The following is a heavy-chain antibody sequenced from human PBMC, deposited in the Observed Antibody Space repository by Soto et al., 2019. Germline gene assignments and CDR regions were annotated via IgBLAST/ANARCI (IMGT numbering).Heavy chain of an antibody. Sequence: GGPLSPPGAALGSTFVNIALHWSRQLPGKGLGWVSGISWNSGSIGYADSVKGRFTISRDNAKNSLYLQMNSLRAEDTALYYCAKDIGEQQLVRFDYWGQGTLVTVSS. CDR2: ISWNSGSI. V-gene: IGHV3-9*01. CDR3: AKDIGEQQLVRFDY. J-gene: IGHJ4*02. D-gene: IGHD6-13*01. CDR1: GSTFVNIA.